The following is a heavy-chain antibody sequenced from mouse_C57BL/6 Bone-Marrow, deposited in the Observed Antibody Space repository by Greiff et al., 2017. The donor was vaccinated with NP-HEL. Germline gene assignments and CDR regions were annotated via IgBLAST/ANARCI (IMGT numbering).Heavy chain of an antibody. V-gene: IGHV1-9*01. CDR1: GYTFTGYW. D-gene: IGHD1-1*02. Sequence: VQLQQSGAELMKPGASVKLSCKATGYTFTGYWIEWVKQRPGHGLEWIGEILPGSGSTNYNEKFKGKATFTADTSSNTAYMQLSSLTAEDSLSYYCARSAPDYYGASDAMDYWGQGTSVTVSS. CDR3: ARSAPDYYGASDAMDY. CDR2: ILPGSGST. J-gene: IGHJ4*01.